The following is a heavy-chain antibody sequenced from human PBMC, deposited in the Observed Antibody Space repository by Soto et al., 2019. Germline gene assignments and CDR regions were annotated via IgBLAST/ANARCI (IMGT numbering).Heavy chain of an antibody. CDR3: ARDSHSGSHDAHFLDY. Sequence: VHLVESGGGVVQPGRSLRLSCAASGFTFSTYAIHWVRQAPGKGLEWVAVISYDGSNKYYADSVEGRFTVSRDDSKNTLYLQMSSLKSEDTAVYFCARDSHSGSHDAHFLDYWGQGTLVTVSS. J-gene: IGHJ4*02. D-gene: IGHD1-26*01. CDR1: GFTFSTYA. V-gene: IGHV3-30-3*01. CDR2: ISYDGSNK.